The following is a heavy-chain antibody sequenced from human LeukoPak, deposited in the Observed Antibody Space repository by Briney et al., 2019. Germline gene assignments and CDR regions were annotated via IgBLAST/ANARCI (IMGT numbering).Heavy chain of an antibody. CDR2: ISTSSSTI. D-gene: IGHD6-19*01. Sequence: GGSLRLSCVASGIILFSYEMHWVRQAPGKGPEWLAYISTSSSTINYADSVRGRFTISRDDAKSLLYLQMSRLRVEDTALYYCARPRLGSAWYFDYWGRGTLVSVSS. CDR3: ARPRLGSAWYFDY. J-gene: IGHJ4*02. V-gene: IGHV3-48*03. CDR1: GIILFSYE.